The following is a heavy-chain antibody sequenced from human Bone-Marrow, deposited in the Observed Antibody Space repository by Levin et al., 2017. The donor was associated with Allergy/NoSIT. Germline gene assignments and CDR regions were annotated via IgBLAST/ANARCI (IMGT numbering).Heavy chain of an antibody. CDR2: IRGDGSST. J-gene: IGHJ3*02. CDR1: GFVFRTYW. V-gene: IGHV3-74*03. Sequence: GGSLRLSCAASGFVFRTYWMHWVRQIPGKGLVWVSRIRGDGSSTTYADSVKGRFTISRDNAKNMLYLQMNSLRAEDTAIYYCIKDDYASIWGQGTMVTVSS. D-gene: IGHD4-17*01. CDR3: IKDDYASI.